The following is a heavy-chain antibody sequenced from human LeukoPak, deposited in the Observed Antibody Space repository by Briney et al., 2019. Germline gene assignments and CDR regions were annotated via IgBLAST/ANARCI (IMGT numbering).Heavy chain of an antibody. J-gene: IGHJ6*02. V-gene: IGHV4-34*01. CDR3: ARGPGYCSGGSCYPYYYYGMDV. Sequence: SETLSLTCAVYGGSFSGYYWSWIRQPPGKGLEWIGEINHSGSTNYNPSLKSRVTISVDTSKNQFSLKLSSVTAADTAVYYCARGPGYCSGGSCYPYYYYGMDVWGQGTTVTVSS. CDR2: INHSGST. D-gene: IGHD2-15*01. CDR1: GGSFSGYY.